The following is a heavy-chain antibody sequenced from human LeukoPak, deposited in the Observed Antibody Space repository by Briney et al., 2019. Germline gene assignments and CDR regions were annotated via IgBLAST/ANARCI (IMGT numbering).Heavy chain of an antibody. CDR1: GYTFTSYG. J-gene: IGHJ4*02. V-gene: IGHV1-18*01. CDR3: ASGYYRRYFDY. CDR2: ISAYNGNT. Sequence: ASVKVSCKASGYTFTSYGISWVRQAPGQGLEWMGWISAYNGNTNYAQKLQGRVTMTTDTSTSTAYMELSSLRSEDTAVYYCASGYYRRYFDYWGQGTLVTVSS. D-gene: IGHD3-3*01.